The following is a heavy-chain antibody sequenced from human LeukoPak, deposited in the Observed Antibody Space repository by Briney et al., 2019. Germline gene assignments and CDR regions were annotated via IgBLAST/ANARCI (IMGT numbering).Heavy chain of an antibody. CDR2: IYYSGST. V-gene: IGHV4-39*01. CDR3: ATQPLGGYPIYYFDY. CDR1: GGSISSSSYY. D-gene: IGHD5-12*01. J-gene: IGHJ4*02. Sequence: SETLSLTCTVSGGSISSSSYYWGWIRQPPGKGLEWIGSIYYSGSTYYNPSLKSRVTISVDTSKNQFSLKLSPVTAADTAVYYCATQPLGGYPIYYFDYWGQGTLVTVSS.